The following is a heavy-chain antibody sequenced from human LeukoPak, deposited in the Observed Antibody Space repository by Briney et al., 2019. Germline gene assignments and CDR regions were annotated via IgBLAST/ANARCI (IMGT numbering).Heavy chain of an antibody. CDR2: ISPSADIK. Sequence: GGSLRLSCAASGFTFSSHGMNWVRQAPGKGLEWVSGISPSADIKYYADSVKGRFTISRDNSKNILYLEVISLTADDTAVYYCAKDDAWLRFGEWSQGTLVTVSS. CDR3: AKDDAWLRFGE. V-gene: IGHV3-23*01. CDR1: GFTFSSHG. J-gene: IGHJ4*02. D-gene: IGHD3-10*01.